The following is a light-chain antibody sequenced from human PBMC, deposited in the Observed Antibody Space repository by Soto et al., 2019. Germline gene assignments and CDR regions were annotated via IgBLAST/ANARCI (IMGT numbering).Light chain of an antibody. V-gene: IGLV2-23*01. Sequence: QSVLTQPASAPGTPAETTTITCTGTNSDVGTHSLVSWYQQHAGKAPKLIIYEYTKRPSGVPNRFSGSKSGNTASLTISGLQAEDEADYYCCSYALLFGTGTKVTVL. CDR1: NSDVGTHSL. J-gene: IGLJ1*01. CDR3: CSYALL. CDR2: EYT.